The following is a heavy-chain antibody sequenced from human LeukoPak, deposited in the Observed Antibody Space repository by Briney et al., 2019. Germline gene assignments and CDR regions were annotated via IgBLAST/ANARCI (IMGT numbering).Heavy chain of an antibody. V-gene: IGHV4-59*01. CDR3: ARVYYDILTGYYNHWFDP. D-gene: IGHD3-9*01. CDR1: GGSISSYY. CDR2: IYYSGST. Sequence: PSETLSLTCTVSGGSISSYYRSWIRQPPGKGLEWIGYIYYSGSTNYNPSLKSRVTISVDTSKNQFSLKLSSVTAADTAVYYCARVYYDILTGYYNHWFDPWGQGTLVTVSS. J-gene: IGHJ5*02.